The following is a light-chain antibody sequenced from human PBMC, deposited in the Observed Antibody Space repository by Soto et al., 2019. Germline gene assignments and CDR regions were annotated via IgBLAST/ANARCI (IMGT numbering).Light chain of an antibody. J-gene: IGKJ4*01. CDR2: DAS. V-gene: IGKV1-33*01. Sequence: DIQMTQSPSSLSASVGDRVTITCQASQDISNYLNWYQQKPGKAPKLLIYDASNLETGVPSRFSGSGSGTEFTFTISSLQPEDIATYYCQQYDNHPLSFSGGTKVEIK. CDR1: QDISNY. CDR3: QQYDNHPLS.